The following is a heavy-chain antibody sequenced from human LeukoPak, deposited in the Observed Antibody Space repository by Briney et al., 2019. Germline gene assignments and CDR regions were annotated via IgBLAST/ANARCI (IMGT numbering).Heavy chain of an antibody. J-gene: IGHJ5*02. CDR2: IKQDGSEE. Sequence: GGSLRLSCEASGFSFSSFWMSWVRQAPGKGLEWVANIKQDGSEENYVDSVKGRFTISRDNAKKSLCLQMNSLRVEDTAVYYCARFISLGAWGQGTLVTVSS. CDR1: GFSFSSFW. CDR3: ARFISLGA. V-gene: IGHV3-7*01. D-gene: IGHD3-10*01.